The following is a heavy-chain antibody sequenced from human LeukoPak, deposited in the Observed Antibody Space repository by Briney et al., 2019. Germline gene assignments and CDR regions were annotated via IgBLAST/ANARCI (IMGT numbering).Heavy chain of an antibody. V-gene: IGHV1-2*02. D-gene: IGHD3-16*01. CDR1: GYTFTGYY. J-gene: IGHJ4*02. CDR2: ISPNSGDT. Sequence: ASVKVSCKASGYTFTGYYIHWVRQAPGQGLEWMGWISPNSGDTNYSEKFQGRVTMTRDTSITTAYMELSRLRSDDTAVYYCARSRPMITFGAAANDYWGQGTLVTVSS. CDR3: ARSRPMITFGAAANDY.